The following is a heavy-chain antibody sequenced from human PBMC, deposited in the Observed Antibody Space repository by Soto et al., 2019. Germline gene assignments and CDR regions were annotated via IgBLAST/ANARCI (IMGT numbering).Heavy chain of an antibody. CDR1: GFTFSSYD. CDR2: IGTAGDP. V-gene: IGHV3-13*05. CDR3: AREPTLSDAFDI. Sequence: GGSLRLSCAASGFTFSSYDMHWVRQATGKGLEWVSAIGTAGDPYYPGSVKGRFTISRDNSKNTLYLQMNSLRAEDTAAYYCAREPTLSDAFDIWGQGTMVTVSS. J-gene: IGHJ3*02.